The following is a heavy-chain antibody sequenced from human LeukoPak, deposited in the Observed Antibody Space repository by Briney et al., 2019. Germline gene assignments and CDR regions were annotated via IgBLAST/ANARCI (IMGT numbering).Heavy chain of an antibody. CDR1: GGSISSSSYY. CDR3: AREDSGCSGGSCYSGWFDP. Sequence: SETLSLTCTVSGGSISSSSYYWGWIRQPPGTGLEWIGSIYYSGSTYYNPSLKSRVTISVDTSKNQFSLKLSSVTAADTAVYYCAREDSGCSGGSCYSGWFDPWGQGTLVTVSS. J-gene: IGHJ5*02. V-gene: IGHV4-39*07. D-gene: IGHD2-15*01. CDR2: IYYSGST.